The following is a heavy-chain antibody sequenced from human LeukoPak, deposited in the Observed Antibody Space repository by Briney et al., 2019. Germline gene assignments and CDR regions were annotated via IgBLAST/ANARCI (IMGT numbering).Heavy chain of an antibody. V-gene: IGHV3-11*01. D-gene: IGHD2-2*01. CDR2: ISSSAITI. Sequence: KPGGSLRLSCAASGFTFSDYYMSWIRQAPGKGLEWVSYISSSAITIYYADSVKGRFTISRDNAKSSLYLQMSSLRAEDTAVYYCARSPFAAMGLVWFDPWGQGTLVTVSS. J-gene: IGHJ5*02. CDR1: GFTFSDYY. CDR3: ARSPFAAMGLVWFDP.